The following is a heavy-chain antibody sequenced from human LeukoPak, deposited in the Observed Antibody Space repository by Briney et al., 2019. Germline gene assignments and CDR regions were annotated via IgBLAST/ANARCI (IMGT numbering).Heavy chain of an antibody. CDR1: GYSFTSYW. CDR2: IYPGDSDT. Sequence: PGESLKISCKGSGYSFTSYWIGWVRQMPGKGLEWMGIIYPGDSDTRYTPSFQGQFTMSADKSIHTAYLQWSSLRASDTAMYYCARRQGCSSSSCPPDYWGQGTLVTVSP. CDR3: ARRQGCSSSSCPPDY. D-gene: IGHD2-2*01. J-gene: IGHJ4*02. V-gene: IGHV5-51*01.